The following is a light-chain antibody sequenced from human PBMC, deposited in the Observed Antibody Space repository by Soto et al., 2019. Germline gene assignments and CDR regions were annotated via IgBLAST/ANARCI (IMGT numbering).Light chain of an antibody. Sequence: QSVLSQPPSASGTPGQRVIISCSGSSSNIGNNYVYWHQQLPGMAPKLLIYRNSQRPPGVPDRFSGSKSGTSASLAISGLRSEDEADYYCAAWDDSLSGSVFGTGTKVTVL. CDR1: SSNIGNNY. V-gene: IGLV1-47*01. J-gene: IGLJ1*01. CDR2: RNS. CDR3: AAWDDSLSGSV.